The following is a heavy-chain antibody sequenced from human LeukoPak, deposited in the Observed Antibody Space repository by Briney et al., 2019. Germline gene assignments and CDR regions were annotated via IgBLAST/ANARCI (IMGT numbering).Heavy chain of an antibody. CDR2: VNSNGVST. J-gene: IGHJ4*02. CDR3: VKDRDRNLARVNFDY. Sequence: GGSLRLSCSASGFTFSSYALHWVPQAPGKGLEYVSGVNSNGVSTNYADSVKGRITISRDNSNNTLHLQMSSLRGEDTAVYYCVKDRDRNLARVNFDYWGQGTLVTVSS. D-gene: IGHD5-24*01. V-gene: IGHV3-64D*06. CDR1: GFTFSSYA.